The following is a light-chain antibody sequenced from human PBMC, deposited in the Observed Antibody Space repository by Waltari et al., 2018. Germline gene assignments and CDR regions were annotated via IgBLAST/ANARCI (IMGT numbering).Light chain of an antibody. CDR2: DVT. CDR3: CSYAGTYTYV. Sequence: QSALTQPRSVSGSPGQSVTISCTGTSRDVGASQDVSWFQQHPGGAPKLLIFDVTERPSGVPDHFSGSKSANTASLTISGLQPDDEADYYCCSYAGTYTYVFGPGTSVTVL. J-gene: IGLJ1*01. V-gene: IGLV2-11*01. CDR1: SRDVGASQD.